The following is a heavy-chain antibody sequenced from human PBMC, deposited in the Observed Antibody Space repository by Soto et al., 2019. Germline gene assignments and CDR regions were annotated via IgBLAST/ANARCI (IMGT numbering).Heavy chain of an antibody. D-gene: IGHD1-7*01. CDR2: IYYSGST. Sequence: SVTLSLTCTVSGGSIDDYFWTWIRQPPGKGLEWIGYIYYSGSTYYSPSLKSRVTISLHTSENQISLKLKSVTAADTAVYYCARDLGSGSTFAYEIWGQGTVVTVSS. J-gene: IGHJ3*02. CDR1: GGSIDDYF. CDR3: ARDLGSGSTFAYEI. V-gene: IGHV4-59*01.